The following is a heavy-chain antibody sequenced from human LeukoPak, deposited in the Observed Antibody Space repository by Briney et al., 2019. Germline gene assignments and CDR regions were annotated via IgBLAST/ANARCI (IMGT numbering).Heavy chain of an antibody. D-gene: IGHD6-19*01. CDR3: ARLRWVTGRQWLARGYYGMDV. CDR2: IYYSGST. J-gene: IGHJ6*02. Sequence: PSETLSLTCTVSGGSISSYYWSWIRQPPGKGLEWIGYIYYSGSTNYNPSLKSRVTISVDTSKNQFSLKLSSVTAADTAVYYCARLRWVTGRQWLARGYYGMDVWGQGTTVTVSS. V-gene: IGHV4-59*08. CDR1: GGSISSYY.